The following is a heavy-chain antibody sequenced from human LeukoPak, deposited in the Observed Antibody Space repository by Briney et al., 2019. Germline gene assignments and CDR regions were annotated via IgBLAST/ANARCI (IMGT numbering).Heavy chain of an antibody. V-gene: IGHV1-2*02. J-gene: IGHJ6*03. D-gene: IGHD3-10*01. Sequence: ASVKVSCKASGYIFTGYYMHWVRQAPGQGLEWMGWINPNSGGTNYAQKFQGRVTMTRDTSISTAYMELSRLRSDDTAVYYCARDVYAVHGSGSPGASYYYYYMDVWGKGTTVTVSS. CDR2: INPNSGGT. CDR1: GYIFTGYY. CDR3: ARDVYAVHGSGSPGASYYYYYMDV.